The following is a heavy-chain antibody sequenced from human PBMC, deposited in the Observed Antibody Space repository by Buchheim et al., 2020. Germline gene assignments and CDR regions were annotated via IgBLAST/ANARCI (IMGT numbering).Heavy chain of an antibody. D-gene: IGHD1-1*01. Sequence: QVQLVESGGGVVQPGGSLRLSCAASGFTFNSYGMNWVRQAPGKGLEWVAVIWYDGSGKYYGDSVKGRLTISRDNSKNTLYLQNDSLRTEDTDVYYCGRNNKTETTTLCFDLWGRGTL. V-gene: IGHV3-33*01. CDR2: IWYDGSGK. J-gene: IGHJ2*01. CDR1: GFTFNSYG. CDR3: GRNNKTETTTLCFDL.